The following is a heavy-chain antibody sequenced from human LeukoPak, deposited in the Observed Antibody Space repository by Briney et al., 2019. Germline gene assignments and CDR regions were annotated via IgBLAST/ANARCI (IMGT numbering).Heavy chain of an antibody. Sequence: PSETLSLTCSVSGDSVSRSDSYWDWIRQPPGKGLQWIGTIYYSGRTYYSPSLKSRVTMSVDTSNNQFSLNLRPVTAADTAVYYCARRRYYDDSGYLEWGQGTLLSVSS. D-gene: IGHD3-22*01. CDR3: ARRRYYDDSGYLE. CDR2: IYYSGRT. J-gene: IGHJ1*01. V-gene: IGHV4-39*01. CDR1: GDSVSRSDSY.